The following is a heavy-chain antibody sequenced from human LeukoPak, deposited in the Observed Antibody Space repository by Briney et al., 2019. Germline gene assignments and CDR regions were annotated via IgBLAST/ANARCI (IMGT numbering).Heavy chain of an antibody. Sequence: GGSLRLSCAASGFTFSKYAMTWVRQAPGKGLEWVSVISESDGRTFYADSVKGRFTISRDNSKNTLYLQMNSLRAEDTAVYYCAKDWQIVGAWGQGTLVTVSS. CDR3: AKDWQIVGA. D-gene: IGHD1-26*01. CDR1: GFTFSKYA. CDR2: ISESDGRT. V-gene: IGHV3-23*01. J-gene: IGHJ4*02.